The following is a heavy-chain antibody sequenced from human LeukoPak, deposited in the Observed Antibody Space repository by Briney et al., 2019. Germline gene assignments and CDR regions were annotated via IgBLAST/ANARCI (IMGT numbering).Heavy chain of an antibody. CDR1: GFTFSSYG. D-gene: IGHD1-26*01. J-gene: IGHJ4*02. CDR3: AKDKGTPSGSFDY. V-gene: IGHV3-30*18. CDR2: ISYEGSNK. Sequence: GGSLRLSCAASGFTFSSYGMHWVRQAPGKGLEGVAVISYEGSNKYYADSVKGRFTISRDNSKNTLYLQMNSLRAEDTAVYYCAKDKGTPSGSFDYWGQGTLVTVSS.